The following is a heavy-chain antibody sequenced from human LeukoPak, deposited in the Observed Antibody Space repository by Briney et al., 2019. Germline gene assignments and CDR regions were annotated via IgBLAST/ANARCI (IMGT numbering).Heavy chain of an antibody. J-gene: IGHJ6*02. CDR3: ARVGYSSGSDYYYGMDV. CDR1: GDSVSSNTAA. D-gene: IGHD5-18*01. V-gene: IGHV6-1*01. Sequence: SQTLSLTCVISGDSVSSNTAAWNWIRQSPSRGLEWLGRTYYRSKWYNDYAVSVKGRITINPDTSKNQFSLHLNSVTPEDTAVYYCARVGYSSGSDYYYGMDVWSQGTTVTVSS. CDR2: TYYRSKWYN.